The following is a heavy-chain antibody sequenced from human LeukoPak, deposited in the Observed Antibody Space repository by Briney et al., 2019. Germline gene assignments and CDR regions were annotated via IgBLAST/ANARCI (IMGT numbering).Heavy chain of an antibody. Sequence: GGSLRLSCAASGFTFSIYGMTWVRQSPGKGLEWVADINRDGGQKYSVDSVKGRFTISRDNSKNTLYLQMNSLRAEDTAVYYCAKETWSRRPFDYWGQGTLVTVSS. J-gene: IGHJ4*02. CDR2: INRDGGQK. D-gene: IGHD2-15*01. CDR3: AKETWSRRPFDY. CDR1: GFTFSIYG. V-gene: IGHV3-7*03.